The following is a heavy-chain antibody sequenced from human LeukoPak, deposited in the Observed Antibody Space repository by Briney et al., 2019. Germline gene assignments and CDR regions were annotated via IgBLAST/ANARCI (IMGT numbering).Heavy chain of an antibody. Sequence: GGSLRLSCAASGFTFDDYAMHWVRQAPGKGLEWVSGISWNSGSIGYADSVKGRLTISRDNAKNSLYLQMNSLRAEDTALYYCAKGKNYYGMDVWGQGTTVTVSS. CDR1: GFTFDDYA. CDR3: AKGKNYYGMDV. J-gene: IGHJ6*02. V-gene: IGHV3-9*01. CDR2: ISWNSGSI.